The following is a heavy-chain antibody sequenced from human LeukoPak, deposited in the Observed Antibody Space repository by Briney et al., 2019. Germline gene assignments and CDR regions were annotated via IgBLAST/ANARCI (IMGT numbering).Heavy chain of an antibody. CDR1: GYTFTSYG. V-gene: IGHV1-18*01. J-gene: IGHJ4*02. Sequence: ASVKVSCKASGYTFTSYGISWVRQAPGQGLEWMGWISAYNGNTNYAQKLQGRVTMTTDTSTSTVYMELRSLRSDDTAVYYCARSRIAAAGSEVYWGQGTLATVSS. CDR3: ARSRIAAAGSEVY. CDR2: ISAYNGNT. D-gene: IGHD6-13*01.